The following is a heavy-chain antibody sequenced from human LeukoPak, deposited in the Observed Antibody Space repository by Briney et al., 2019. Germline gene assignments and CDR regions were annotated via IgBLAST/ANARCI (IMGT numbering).Heavy chain of an antibody. D-gene: IGHD6-19*01. Sequence: GSVLVSGEASGCIVPSYGINWVRKATGQGLEWMGWMNPNSGNTGYAQKFQGRVTITRNTSISTAYMELSSLRSEDTAVYYCARGGSIAVAENFDYWGQGTLVTVSS. CDR2: MNPNSGNT. CDR3: ARGGSIAVAENFDY. V-gene: IGHV1-8*03. CDR1: GCIVPSYG. J-gene: IGHJ4*02.